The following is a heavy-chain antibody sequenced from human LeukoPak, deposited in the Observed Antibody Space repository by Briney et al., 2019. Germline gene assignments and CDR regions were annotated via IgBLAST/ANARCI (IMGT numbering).Heavy chain of an antibody. V-gene: IGHV3-23*01. Sequence: GGSLRLSCAASGFTFSSYSMNWVRQTPGKGLEWVSAISGNGGSKYYADSVKGRFTISRDNSKNTLYLQMNSLRAEDTAVYFCASQKENFYDSSGNNWGQGTLVTVSS. CDR2: ISGNGGSK. CDR1: GFTFSSYS. CDR3: ASQKENFYDSSGNN. D-gene: IGHD3-22*01. J-gene: IGHJ4*02.